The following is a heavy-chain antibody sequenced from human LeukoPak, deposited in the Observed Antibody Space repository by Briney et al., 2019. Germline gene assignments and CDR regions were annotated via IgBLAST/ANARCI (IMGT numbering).Heavy chain of an antibody. CDR1: GGTFSSYA. J-gene: IGHJ4*02. CDR2: IIPILGIA. V-gene: IGHV1-69*04. D-gene: IGHD3-22*01. Sequence: GASVKVSRKASGGTFSSYAISWVRQAPGQGLEWMGRIIPILGIANYAQKFQGRVTITADKSTSTAYMELSSLRSEDTAVYYCARDKYRRPTYYYDSSGYYSESDYWGQGTLVTVSS. CDR3: ARDKYRRPTYYYDSSGYYSESDY.